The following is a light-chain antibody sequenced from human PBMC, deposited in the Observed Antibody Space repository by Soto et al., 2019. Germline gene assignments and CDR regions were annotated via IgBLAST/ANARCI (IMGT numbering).Light chain of an antibody. CDR1: QSVSSS. J-gene: IGKJ5*01. V-gene: IGKV3-15*01. CDR3: QHYNNWSA. Sequence: EIVMTQSPASLSVSPGERATLSCRACQSVSSSLAWYQQKPGQAPKLLISGASTRATGIPDRFSGSGSGTEFTLTISSLQSEDFAVYYCQHYNNWSAFGQGTRLDIK. CDR2: GAS.